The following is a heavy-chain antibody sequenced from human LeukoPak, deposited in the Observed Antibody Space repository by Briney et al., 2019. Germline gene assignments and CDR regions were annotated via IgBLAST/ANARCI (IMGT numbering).Heavy chain of an antibody. J-gene: IGHJ4*02. V-gene: IGHV1-2*02. CDR2: INPNSGGT. D-gene: IGHD2-8*01. CDR1: GYTFTGYY. Sequence: ASVRVSCKASGYTFTGYYMHWVRQAPGQGLGWMGWINPNSGGTNYAQKFQGRVTMTRDTSISTAYMELSRLRSDDTAVYYCARPYCTNGVCYTFFDYWGQGTLVTVSS. CDR3: ARPYCTNGVCYTFFDY.